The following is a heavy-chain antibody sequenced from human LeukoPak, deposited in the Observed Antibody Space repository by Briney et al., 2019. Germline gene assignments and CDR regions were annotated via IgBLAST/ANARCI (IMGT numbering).Heavy chain of an antibody. CDR3: ARAVDYYDSSGYSDPLFDY. D-gene: IGHD3-22*01. CDR2: IYESGST. CDR1: GYSISSGYY. J-gene: IGHJ4*02. V-gene: IGHV4-38-2*02. Sequence: SETLSLTCTVSGYSISSGYYWGWIRQPPGKGLEWIGSIYESGSTYYNPSLKSRVTISVDTSKNQFSLKLSSVTAADTAVYYCARAVDYYDSSGYSDPLFDYWGQGTLVTVSS.